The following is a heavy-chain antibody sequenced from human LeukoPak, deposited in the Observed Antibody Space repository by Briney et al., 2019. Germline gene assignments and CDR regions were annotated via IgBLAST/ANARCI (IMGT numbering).Heavy chain of an antibody. CDR2: IYSGGST. CDR3: AKVTYGSGAYGAFDY. Sequence: GGSLRLSCAASGFTVSSNYMSWVRQAPGKGLEWVSVIYSGGSTYYADSVKGRFTISRDNSKNTLYLQMNSLRAEDTAVYYCAKVTYGSGAYGAFDYWGQGTLVTVSS. J-gene: IGHJ4*02. V-gene: IGHV3-53*01. D-gene: IGHD3-10*01. CDR1: GFTVSSNY.